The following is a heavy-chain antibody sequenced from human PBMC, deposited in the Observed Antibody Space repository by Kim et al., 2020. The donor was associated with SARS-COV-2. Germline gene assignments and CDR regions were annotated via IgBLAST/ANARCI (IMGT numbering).Heavy chain of an antibody. CDR2: INPSGGST. D-gene: IGHD2-21*02. Sequence: ASVKVSCKASGYTFTSYYMHWVRQAPGQGLEWMGIINPSGGSTSYAQKFQGRVTMTRDTSTSTAYMELSSLRSEDTAVYYCARAYCGGDCYGPRVDYYGMDVWGQGTTVTVSS. CDR3: ARAYCGGDCYGPRVDYYGMDV. V-gene: IGHV1-46*01. J-gene: IGHJ6*02. CDR1: GYTFTSYY.